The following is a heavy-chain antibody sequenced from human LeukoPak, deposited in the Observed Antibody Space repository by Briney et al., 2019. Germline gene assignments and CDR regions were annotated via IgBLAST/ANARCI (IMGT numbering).Heavy chain of an antibody. V-gene: IGHV1-8*03. CDR2: MNPNSGNT. D-gene: IGHD3-22*01. Sequence: ASVKVSCKASGYTFTSYDINWVRQATGQGLEWMGWMNPNSGNTGYAQKFQGRVTITRNTSISTAYMELSSLRSEDTAVYYCARSPGYYDSSCYHGYYFDYWGQGTLVTVSS. CDR3: ARSPGYYDSSCYHGYYFDY. CDR1: GYTFTSYD. J-gene: IGHJ4*02.